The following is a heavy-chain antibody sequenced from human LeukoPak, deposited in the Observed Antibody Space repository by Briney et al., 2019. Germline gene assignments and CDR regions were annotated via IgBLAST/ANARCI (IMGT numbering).Heavy chain of an antibody. CDR3: ARGPYVDTAMIHFDY. J-gene: IGHJ4*02. D-gene: IGHD5-18*01. CDR2: ISSSSSYI. CDR1: GFTFSSYS. Sequence: GGSLRLSCAASGFTFSSYSMNWARQAPGKGLGWVSSISSSSSYIYYADSVKGRFTISRDNAKNSLYLQMNSLRAEDTAVYYCARGPYVDTAMIHFDYWGQGTLVTVSS. V-gene: IGHV3-21*01.